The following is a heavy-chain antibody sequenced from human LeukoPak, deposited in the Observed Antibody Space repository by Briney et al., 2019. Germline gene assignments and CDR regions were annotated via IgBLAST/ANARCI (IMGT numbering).Heavy chain of an antibody. V-gene: IGHV4-59*01. Sequence: SEALSLTCTGSGGSINEYYWSWIRQPPGEGLEGIGYILYSWSTNYNPSLKRRVNISIDMSRNQFSLKLSAVTAADTAVYYCVRVDSGTTLHWWGQGTLVTVSS. CDR3: VRVDSGTTLHW. D-gene: IGHD3-10*01. CDR2: ILYSWST. CDR1: GGSINEYY. J-gene: IGHJ4*02.